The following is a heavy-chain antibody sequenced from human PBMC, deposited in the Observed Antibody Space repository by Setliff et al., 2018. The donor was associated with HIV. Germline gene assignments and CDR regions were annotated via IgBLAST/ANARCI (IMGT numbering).Heavy chain of an antibody. Sequence: SETLSLTCTVSGGSISGSSYYWVWIRQPPGKGLEWIGSIYYSGSTYYNPSLKSRVTISVDTSKNQFSLKLTSVTAADTAIYYCARGYAFDIWCQGTMVTVSS. CDR3: ARGYAFDI. CDR1: GGSISGSSYY. J-gene: IGHJ3*02. V-gene: IGHV4-39*01. CDR2: IYYSGST.